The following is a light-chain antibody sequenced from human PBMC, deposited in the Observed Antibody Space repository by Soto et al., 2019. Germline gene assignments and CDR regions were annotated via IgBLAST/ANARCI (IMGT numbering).Light chain of an antibody. CDR3: SSYTSRSTVV. Sequence: QSALTQPASVSGSPGQSITISCTGTSSDVGGYNYVSWYQQHPGKAPKLMIYEVSNRPSGVSNRFSGSKSGNTASLTISGLQAEDEADYYCSSYTSRSTVVFGGGTKRTVL. CDR2: EVS. J-gene: IGLJ2*01. CDR1: SSDVGGYNY. V-gene: IGLV2-14*01.